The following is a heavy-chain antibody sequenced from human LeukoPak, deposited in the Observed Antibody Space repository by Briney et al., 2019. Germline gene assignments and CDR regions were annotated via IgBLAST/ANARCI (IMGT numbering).Heavy chain of an antibody. J-gene: IGHJ4*02. CDR2: MNQDGSEK. CDR3: ARERQNKDFWSGGDY. Sequence: GVSLRLSCAASGFTFSNYWMSWVRQAPGKGLEWVANMNQDGSEKYYVDSVKGRFTISRDNAKNSLYLQMNTLRPEDTAVYYCARERQNKDFWSGGDYWGQGTLVTVSS. D-gene: IGHD3-3*01. CDR1: GFTFSNYW. V-gene: IGHV3-7*01.